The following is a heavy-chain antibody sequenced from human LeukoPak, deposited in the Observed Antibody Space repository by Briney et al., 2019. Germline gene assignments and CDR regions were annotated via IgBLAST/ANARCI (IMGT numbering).Heavy chain of an antibody. CDR2: ISAYNGNT. D-gene: IGHD3-22*01. CDR3: ARDYYYDSSGLAATYYYYYYIDV. V-gene: IGHV1-18*01. Sequence: ASVKVSCKASGYTFTSYGISWVRQAPGQGLEWMGWISAYNGNTNYAQKLQGRVTMTTDTSTSTAYMELRSLRSDDTAVYYCARDYYYDSSGLAATYYYYYYIDVWGKGTTVTVSS. CDR1: GYTFTSYG. J-gene: IGHJ6*03.